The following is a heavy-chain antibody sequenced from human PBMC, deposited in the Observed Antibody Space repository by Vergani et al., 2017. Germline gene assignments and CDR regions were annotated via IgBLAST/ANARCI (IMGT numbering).Heavy chain of an antibody. D-gene: IGHD2-15*01. CDR2: IIPIFGTA. CDR1: GGTFSSYA. Sequence: QVQLVQSGAEVKKPGSSVKVSCKASGGTFSSYAISWVRQAPGQGLEWMGRIIPIFGTANYAQKFQGRVTLTADESTSTAYMELSSLRSEDTAVYYCARNRGYCSGGSSYSGYYYYYCMDVWGQGTTVTVSS. CDR3: ARNRGYCSGGSSYSGYYYYYCMDV. J-gene: IGHJ6*02. V-gene: IGHV1-69*13.